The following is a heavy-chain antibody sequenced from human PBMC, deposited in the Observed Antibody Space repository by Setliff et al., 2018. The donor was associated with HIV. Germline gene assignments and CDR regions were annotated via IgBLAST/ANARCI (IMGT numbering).Heavy chain of an antibody. Sequence: PGESLKISCKGFGYRFTSYWIGWARHMPGKGLEWMAILYPGDSDTRYSPSFQSQVTVSADKSIGTAYLQWNSLKASDTALYFCARAPNSPYYSNVWYADHWGQGTLVTVSS. V-gene: IGHV5-51*01. CDR3: ARAPNSPYYSNVWYADH. J-gene: IGHJ5*02. CDR2: LYPGDSDT. D-gene: IGHD3-22*01. CDR1: GYRFTSYW.